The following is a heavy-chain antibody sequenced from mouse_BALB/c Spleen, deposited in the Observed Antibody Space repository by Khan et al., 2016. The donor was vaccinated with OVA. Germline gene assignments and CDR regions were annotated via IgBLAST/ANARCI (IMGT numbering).Heavy chain of an antibody. V-gene: IGHV1-63*02. Sequence: QVQLQQPGAELVRPGTSVKISCKASGNTFTNYWLGWVKKRPGHGLEWIGDIFPGGGYTNYNEKFKGKATLTADTSSSTAYMQLSSLTSEDSAVSFCARRGDGYSYWGQGTLVTVSA. CDR1: GNTFTNYW. J-gene: IGHJ3*01. CDR3: ARRGDGYSY. CDR2: IFPGGGYT. D-gene: IGHD2-3*01.